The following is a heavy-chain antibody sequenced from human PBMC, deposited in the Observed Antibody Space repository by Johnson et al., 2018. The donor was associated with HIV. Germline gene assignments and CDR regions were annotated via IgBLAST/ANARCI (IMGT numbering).Heavy chain of an antibody. Sequence: QVQLVESGGGLVQPGGSMKLSCAASGFTFSSCAMHWVRQAPGKGLEWETIISYDGINKYYADPVKGRFTVSKDNSKNTLYLQMNSLRAEDTAVYYCARGGDYYDSKRYPAAFDIWGQGTMVTVSS. J-gene: IGHJ3*02. CDR3: ARGGDYYDSKRYPAAFDI. CDR2: ISYDGINK. V-gene: IGHV3-30*04. CDR1: GFTFSSCA. D-gene: IGHD3-22*01.